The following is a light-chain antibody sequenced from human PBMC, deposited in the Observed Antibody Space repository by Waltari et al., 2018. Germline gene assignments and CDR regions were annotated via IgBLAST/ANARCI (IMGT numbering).Light chain of an antibody. V-gene: IGLV4-69*01. CDR3: QTGGHGTWV. Sequence: QLVLTQSPSASASLGASVKLTCTLDSGHSSNIIAWLHQQPEKGPRYLMRVNSDGSHSKGDEIPDRFSGSSSGAERYLTISSLQSEDEADYYCQTGGHGTWVFGGGTKLTVL. CDR1: SGHSSNI. CDR2: VNSDGSH. J-gene: IGLJ3*02.